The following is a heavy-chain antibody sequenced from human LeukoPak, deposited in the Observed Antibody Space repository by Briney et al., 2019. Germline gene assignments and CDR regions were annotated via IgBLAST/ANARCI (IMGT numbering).Heavy chain of an antibody. CDR3: ARDPANYGGNGGDFDY. V-gene: IGHV3-7*01. Sequence: SGGSLRLSCAASGFTFSSYWMSWVRQAPGKGLEWVANIKQDGSEKYYVDSVKGRFTISRDNAKNSLYLQMNSLRAEDTAAYHCARDPANYGGNGGDFDYWGQGTLVTVSS. CDR2: IKQDGSEK. D-gene: IGHD4-23*01. J-gene: IGHJ4*02. CDR1: GFTFSSYW.